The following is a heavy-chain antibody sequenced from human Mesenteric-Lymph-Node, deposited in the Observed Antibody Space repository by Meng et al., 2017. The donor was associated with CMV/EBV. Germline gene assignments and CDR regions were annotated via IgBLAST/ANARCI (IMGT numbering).Heavy chain of an antibody. Sequence: GGSLRLSCAASGFTFSSYAMSWVRQAPGKGLEWVSAISGSGGSTYYADSVKGRLAISRDNAKNSLYLQLNSLRAEDTAVYYCARGASGGISFYFGMDVWGQGTTVTVSS. D-gene: IGHD2-15*01. CDR3: ARGASGGISFYFGMDV. CDR2: ISGSGGST. V-gene: IGHV3-23*01. CDR1: GFTFSSYA. J-gene: IGHJ6*02.